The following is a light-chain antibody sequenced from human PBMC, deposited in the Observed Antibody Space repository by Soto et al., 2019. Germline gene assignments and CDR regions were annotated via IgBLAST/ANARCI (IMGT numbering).Light chain of an antibody. Sequence: QSALTQPRSVSGSPGQSVTISCTGAGSDVSGYNFLSWYQQYPGKAPKVIIYDVNKRPSGVPDRFSGSKSGKAASLTISWLQAEDEADYYCCSYAHTSRVFGGGTKVTVL. V-gene: IGLV2-11*01. CDR3: CSYAHTSRV. J-gene: IGLJ3*02. CDR1: GSDVSGYNF. CDR2: DVN.